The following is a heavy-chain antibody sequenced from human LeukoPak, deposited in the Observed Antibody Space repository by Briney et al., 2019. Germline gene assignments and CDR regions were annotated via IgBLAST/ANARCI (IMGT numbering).Heavy chain of an antibody. V-gene: IGHV3-66*01. CDR2: ISSGGST. Sequence: GSLRLSCAASGFPVSSDSMGWVRPAPEKGLEWVSLISSGGSTYYADSLKGRFTISRDNSKNTPYLQMNSLRAEDTAVYYCGRVGDGYNDNYWGQGTLVTVSS. CDR3: GRVGDGYNDNY. D-gene: IGHD5-24*01. CDR1: GFPVSSDS. J-gene: IGHJ4*02.